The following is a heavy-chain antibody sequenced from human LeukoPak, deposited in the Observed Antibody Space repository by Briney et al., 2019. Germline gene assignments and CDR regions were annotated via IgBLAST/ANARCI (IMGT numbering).Heavy chain of an antibody. CDR2: IYYSGST. CDR3: ARTRGYSYGQDYYYYYMDV. V-gene: IGHV4-59*11. CDR1: GGSISSHY. J-gene: IGHJ6*03. D-gene: IGHD5-18*01. Sequence: PSETLSLTCTVSGGSISSHYWSWIRQPPGKGLEWIGYIYYSGSTNYNPSLKSRVTISVDTSKNQISLKLSSVTAADTAVYYCARTRGYSYGQDYYYYYMDVWGKGTTVTVSS.